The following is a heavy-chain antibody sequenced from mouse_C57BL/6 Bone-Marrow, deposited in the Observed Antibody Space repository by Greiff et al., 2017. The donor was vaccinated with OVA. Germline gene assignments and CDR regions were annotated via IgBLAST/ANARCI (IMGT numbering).Heavy chain of an antibody. D-gene: IGHD2-12*01. CDR3: ARRYYSPFAY. Sequence: EVKLMESGGDLVKPGGSLKLSCAASGFTFSSYGMSWVRQTPDKRLEWVATISSGGSYTYYPDSVQGRFTISRDNAKNTLYLQMSSLKSEDTAMYYCARRYYSPFAYWGQGTLVTVSA. CDR1: GFTFSSYG. V-gene: IGHV5-6*02. J-gene: IGHJ3*01. CDR2: ISSGGSYT.